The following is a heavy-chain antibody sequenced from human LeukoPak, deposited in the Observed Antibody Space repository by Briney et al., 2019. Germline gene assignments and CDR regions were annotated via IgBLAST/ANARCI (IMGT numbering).Heavy chain of an antibody. Sequence: SETLSLTCSVYGGSFSDYYWSWIRQPPGKGLEYIGEINHSGSTNYNPSLKSRVTISVDTSKNQFSLKLSSVTAADTAVYYCARGTVAGTRSLDYWGQGTLVTVSS. V-gene: IGHV4-34*01. CDR3: ARGTVAGTRSLDY. J-gene: IGHJ4*02. D-gene: IGHD6-19*01. CDR1: GGSFSDYY. CDR2: INHSGST.